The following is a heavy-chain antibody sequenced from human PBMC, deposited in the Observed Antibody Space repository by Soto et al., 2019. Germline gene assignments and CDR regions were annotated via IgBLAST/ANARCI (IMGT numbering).Heavy chain of an antibody. Sequence: PGGSLRLSCAASGFTFSSYAMSWVRQAPGKGLEWVSAISGSGGSTYYADSVKGRFTISRDNSKNTLYLQMNSLRAEDTVVYYFAKVNSGYDLYYYYYMDVWGKGTTVTVSS. CDR2: ISGSGGST. D-gene: IGHD5-12*01. J-gene: IGHJ6*03. V-gene: IGHV3-23*01. CDR3: AKVNSGYDLYYYYYMDV. CDR1: GFTFSSYA.